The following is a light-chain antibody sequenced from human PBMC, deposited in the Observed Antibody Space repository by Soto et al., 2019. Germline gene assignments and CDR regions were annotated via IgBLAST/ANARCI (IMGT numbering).Light chain of an antibody. Sequence: IRMTQSPSTLSASTGDRVTITCRASQGISSYLAWYQQKPGKAPKLLIYAASNLQSGVPSRFSGSGSGTDFTLTISCLQSDDFATYYCQQYYSYPFTFGQGTKLEIK. J-gene: IGKJ2*01. V-gene: IGKV1-8*01. CDR3: QQYYSYPFT. CDR1: QGISSY. CDR2: AAS.